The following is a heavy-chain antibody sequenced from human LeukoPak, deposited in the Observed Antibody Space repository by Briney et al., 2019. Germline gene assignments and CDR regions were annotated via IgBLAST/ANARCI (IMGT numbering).Heavy chain of an antibody. D-gene: IGHD6-19*01. CDR2: INHSGST. Sequence: SETLSLTCTVSGGSISSYYWSWIRQPPGNGPEWIGEINHSGSTNYNPSLKSRVTISVDTSKNQFSLKLSSVTAADTAVYYCARYRQWPRVHAFDIWGQGTMVTVSS. J-gene: IGHJ3*02. CDR3: ARYRQWPRVHAFDI. CDR1: GGSISSYY. V-gene: IGHV4-34*01.